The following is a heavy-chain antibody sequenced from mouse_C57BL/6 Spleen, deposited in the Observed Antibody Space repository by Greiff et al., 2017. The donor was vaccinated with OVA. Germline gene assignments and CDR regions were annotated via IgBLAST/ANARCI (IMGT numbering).Heavy chain of an antibody. V-gene: IGHV1-39*01. CDR1: GYSFTDYY. Sequence: VQLQQSGPELVKPGASVKISCKASGYSFTDYYMNWVTQSHGKSLEWIGVINPNYGTTSYNQKFKGKATLTVDPSSSTPYMQLNSLTSEDSAVYYCARQRNPYYFDYWGQGTTLTVSS. CDR2: INPNYGTT. J-gene: IGHJ2*01. CDR3: ARQRNPYYFDY.